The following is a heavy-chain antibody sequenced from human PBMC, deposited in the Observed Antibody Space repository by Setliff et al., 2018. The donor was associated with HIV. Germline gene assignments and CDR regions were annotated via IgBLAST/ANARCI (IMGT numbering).Heavy chain of an antibody. D-gene: IGHD1-7*01. CDR2: VYHSGST. Sequence: SETLSLTCTVSGGSISSYYWNWIRQPPGKALEWVGYVYHSGSTNYNPSLNNRVSISLDASKNQFSLRLTSVTAADTAMYFCARGLIQYTWNSWGQGVLVTVSS. CDR1: GGSISSYY. V-gene: IGHV4-59*12. J-gene: IGHJ4*02. CDR3: ARGLIQYTWNS.